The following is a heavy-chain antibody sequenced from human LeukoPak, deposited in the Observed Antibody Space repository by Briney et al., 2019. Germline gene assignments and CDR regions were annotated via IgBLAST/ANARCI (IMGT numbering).Heavy chain of an antibody. V-gene: IGHV3-7*01. Sequence: PGGSLRLSCAASGFTFTNYGMNWVRQAPGKGLEWVANIKQDGSEKYYVDSVKGRFTISRDNAKNSLYLQMNSLRAEDTAVYYCARVIAVAGTVGFHYYGMDVWGQGTTVTVSS. J-gene: IGHJ6*02. D-gene: IGHD6-19*01. CDR1: GFTFTNYG. CDR2: IKQDGSEK. CDR3: ARVIAVAGTVGFHYYGMDV.